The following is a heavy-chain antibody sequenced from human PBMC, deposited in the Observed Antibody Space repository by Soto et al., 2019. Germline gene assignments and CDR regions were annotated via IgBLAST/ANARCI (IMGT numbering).Heavy chain of an antibody. V-gene: IGHV3-48*03. J-gene: IGHJ4*02. CDR1: GFTFSSYE. CDR2: ISSSGSTI. CDR3: SRWSPSNYFDY. Sequence: ESGGGLVQPGGSLRLSCAASGFTFSSYEMNWVRQAPGKGLEWVSYISSSGSTIYYADSVKGRFTISRDNAKNSLYLQMNSLRAEDTAVYYCSRWSPSNYFDYWGQGTLVTVSS.